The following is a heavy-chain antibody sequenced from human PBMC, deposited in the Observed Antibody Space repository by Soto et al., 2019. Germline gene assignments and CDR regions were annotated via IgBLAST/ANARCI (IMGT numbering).Heavy chain of an antibody. Sequence: SVKVSCKASGGTFSSYAISWVRQAPGQGLEWMGGIIPIFGTANYAQKFQGRVTITADESTSTAYMELSSLRSEDTAVYYCARGCCSSTSCYKWRNYYYYGMDVWGQGTTVTVSS. V-gene: IGHV1-69*13. CDR2: IIPIFGTA. CDR3: ARGCCSSTSCYKWRNYYYYGMDV. CDR1: GGTFSSYA. J-gene: IGHJ6*02. D-gene: IGHD2-2*02.